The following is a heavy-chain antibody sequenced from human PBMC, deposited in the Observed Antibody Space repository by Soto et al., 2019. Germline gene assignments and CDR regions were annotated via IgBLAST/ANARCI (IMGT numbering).Heavy chain of an antibody. V-gene: IGHV1-8*01. CDR1: GYTFTSYD. CDR3: ARDQDAFDI. Sequence: ASVKVSCKTSGYTFTSYDMNWVRQAPGRGLEWMGWMTADSGHAESAQRFQGRVTMTRDTSTSTAYMELRSLRSDDTAVYYCARDQDAFDIWGQGTVVTVSS. J-gene: IGHJ3*02. CDR2: MTADSGHA.